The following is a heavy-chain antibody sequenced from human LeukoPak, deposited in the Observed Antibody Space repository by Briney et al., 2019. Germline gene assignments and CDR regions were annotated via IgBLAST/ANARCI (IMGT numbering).Heavy chain of an antibody. D-gene: IGHD3-10*01. J-gene: IGHJ6*02. Sequence: GGSLRLSCAASGFTFSSFGMNWVRQAPGEGLEWVSYISGSSSTIHYADSVKGRFTISRDNAKNSLYLQMNSLRAEDTAVYYCARDRPGSMDVWGQGTTAMVSS. CDR1: GFTFSSFG. CDR2: ISGSSSTI. V-gene: IGHV3-48*01. CDR3: ARDRPGSMDV.